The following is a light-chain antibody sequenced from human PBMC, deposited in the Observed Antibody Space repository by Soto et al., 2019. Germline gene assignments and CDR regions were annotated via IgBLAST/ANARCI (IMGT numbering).Light chain of an antibody. J-gene: IGKJ4*01. CDR2: AAS. V-gene: IGKV1-8*01. CDR3: QQYYSYPLT. CDR1: QGISSY. Sequence: AIRMTQSPSSFSASTGDRVTITCRASQGISSYLAWYQQKPGKAPKLLIYAASTLQSGVPSRFRGSGSGTDFTLTIICLQSEYFASYYCQQYYSYPLTFGGGTKVEIK.